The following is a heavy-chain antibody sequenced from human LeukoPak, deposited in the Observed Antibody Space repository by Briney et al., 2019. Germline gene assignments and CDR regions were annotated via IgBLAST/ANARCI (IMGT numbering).Heavy chain of an antibody. CDR2: IYYSGST. CDR1: GGSISSGGYY. D-gene: IGHD3-3*01. V-gene: IGHV4-31*03. Sequence: SETLSLTCTVSGGSISSGGYYWSWIRQHPGKGLEWIGYIYYSGSTYHNRSLKSRVTISVDTSKNQFSLKLSSVTAADTAVYYCARAHYDFWSGYYHFDYWGQGTLVTVSS. J-gene: IGHJ4*02. CDR3: ARAHYDFWSGYYHFDY.